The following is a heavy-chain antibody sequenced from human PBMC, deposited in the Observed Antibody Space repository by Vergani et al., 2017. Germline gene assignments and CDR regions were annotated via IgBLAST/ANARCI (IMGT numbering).Heavy chain of an antibody. CDR2: ISAYNGNT. CDR3: ARDLFYGSGSYYYYYYCGMDV. Sequence: QVQLVQSGAEVKKPGASVKVSCKASGYTFTSYGISWVRQAPGEGLEWMGWISAYNGNTNYAQKLQGRVTMTTDTSTSTAYMELRSLRSDDTAVYYCARDLFYGSGSYYYYYYCGMDVWGQGTTVTVSS. J-gene: IGHJ6*02. V-gene: IGHV1-18*01. D-gene: IGHD3-10*01. CDR1: GYTFTSYG.